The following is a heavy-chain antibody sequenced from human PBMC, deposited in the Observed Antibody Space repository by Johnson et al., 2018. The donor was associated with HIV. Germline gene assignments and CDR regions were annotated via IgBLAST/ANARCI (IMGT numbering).Heavy chain of an antibody. CDR3: AKDISPLVSVVFDI. D-gene: IGHD2-21*01. J-gene: IGHJ3*02. V-gene: IGHV3-11*01. CDR1: GFTFSDYY. CDR2: ITSSGSRI. Sequence: VQLVESGGGVVQPGGSLRLSCAASGFTFSDYYMSWIRQAPGKGLEWVSYITSSGSRIYYADSVKGRFTISRDNAKNSLYLQMNSLRAEDTALYYFAKDISPLVSVVFDIWGQGTMVTVSS.